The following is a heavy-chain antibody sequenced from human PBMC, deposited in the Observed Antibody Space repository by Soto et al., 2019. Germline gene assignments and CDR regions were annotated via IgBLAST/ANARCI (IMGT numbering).Heavy chain of an antibody. J-gene: IGHJ3*02. CDR1: GFTFSSYA. Sequence: EVQLLESGGGLVQPGGSLRLSCAASGFTFSSYAMSWVRQAPGKGLEWVSAISGSGGSTYYADSVKGRFTISRDNSKNPLYLQKNSLRAEDTAVYYCAKDSLGYCSSTSCPNALDIWGQGTMVTVSS. CDR2: ISGSGGST. CDR3: AKDSLGYCSSTSCPNALDI. V-gene: IGHV3-23*01. D-gene: IGHD2-2*01.